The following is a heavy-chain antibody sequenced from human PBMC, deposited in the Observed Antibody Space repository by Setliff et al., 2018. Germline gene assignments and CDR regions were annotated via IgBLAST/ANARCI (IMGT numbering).Heavy chain of an antibody. CDR1: GGSVSSASHY. V-gene: IGHV4-39*07. J-gene: IGHJ1*01. Sequence: SETLSLTCTVSGGSVSSASHYWGWIRQAPGKGMEWIGSVYYSGYTYYNPSLQSRVTISVDMSMNQFSMKLTSVTAADTAVYYCARVDFTMIQGVLGLWGQGTLITVSS. CDR2: VYYSGYT. D-gene: IGHD3-10*01. CDR3: ARVDFTMIQGVLGL.